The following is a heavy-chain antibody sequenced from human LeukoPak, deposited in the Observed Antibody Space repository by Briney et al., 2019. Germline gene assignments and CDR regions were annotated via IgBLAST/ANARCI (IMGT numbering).Heavy chain of an antibody. J-gene: IGHJ4*02. Sequence: ASVKVSCKASGYTFTGYYMHWVRQAPGQGLEWMVWIDPNSGGTNYAQKFQGRVTMTRDTSISTAYMELSRLRSDDTAVYYCARGALRFLEWLSPLDYWGQGTLVTVSS. CDR2: IDPNSGGT. CDR3: ARGALRFLEWLSPLDY. V-gene: IGHV1-2*02. CDR1: GYTFTGYY. D-gene: IGHD3-3*01.